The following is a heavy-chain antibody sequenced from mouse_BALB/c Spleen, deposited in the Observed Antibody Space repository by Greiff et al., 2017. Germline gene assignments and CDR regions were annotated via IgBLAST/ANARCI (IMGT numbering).Heavy chain of an antibody. D-gene: IGHD2-4*01. CDR3: ARNDYDGYYFDY. Sequence: DVKLVESGGGLVKPGGSLKLSCAASGFTFSSYAMSWVRQSPEKRLEWVAEISSGGSYTYYPDSVKGRFTISRDNAKNTLYLQMSSLRSEDTAMYYCARNDYDGYYFDYWGQGTTLTVSS. V-gene: IGHV5-9-4*01. CDR2: ISSGGSYT. J-gene: IGHJ2*01. CDR1: GFTFSSYA.